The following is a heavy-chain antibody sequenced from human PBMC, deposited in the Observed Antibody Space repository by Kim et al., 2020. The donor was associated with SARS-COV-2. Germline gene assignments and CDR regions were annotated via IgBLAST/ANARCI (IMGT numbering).Heavy chain of an antibody. CDR2: ISYDGSNK. D-gene: IGHD5-12*01. CDR3: AKDDGYLFGMDV. Sequence: GGSLILSCAASGFTFSSYGMHWVRQAPGKGLEWVAVISYDGSNKYYADSVKGRFTISRDNSKNTLYLQMNSLRAEDTAVYYCAKDDGYLFGMDVWGQGTTVTVSS. CDR1: GFTFSSYG. J-gene: IGHJ6*02. V-gene: IGHV3-30*18.